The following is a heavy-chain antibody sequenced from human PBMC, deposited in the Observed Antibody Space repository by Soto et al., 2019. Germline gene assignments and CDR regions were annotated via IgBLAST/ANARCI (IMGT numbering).Heavy chain of an antibody. V-gene: IGHV1-8*01. CDR2: MNPYSGNT. J-gene: IGHJ5*02. Sequence: QVQWVQSGAEVKKPGDSVKVSCKASGYTFSDYDINWVRQAAGQGLEWMGWMNPYSGNTGYAQKFQGRVTMTTDTSITTASLELSRLTFEDTAIYYCARGRFRRTWFDPWGQGTLVTVSS. D-gene: IGHD3-16*01. CDR1: GYTFSDYD. CDR3: ARGRFRRTWFDP.